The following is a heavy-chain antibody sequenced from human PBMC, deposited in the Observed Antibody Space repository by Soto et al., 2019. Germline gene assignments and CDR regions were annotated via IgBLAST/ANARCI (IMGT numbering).Heavy chain of an antibody. V-gene: IGHV3-23*01. Sequence: GGSLRLSCAASGFTFSSYAMSWVRQAPGKGLEWVSAISGSGGSTYYADSVKGRFTISRDNSKNTLYLQMNSLRAEDTAVYYCAKLRGSLYYYGSGSPPFWGQGTLVTVSS. CDR1: GFTFSSYA. D-gene: IGHD3-10*01. J-gene: IGHJ4*02. CDR3: AKLRGSLYYYGSGSPPF. CDR2: ISGSGGST.